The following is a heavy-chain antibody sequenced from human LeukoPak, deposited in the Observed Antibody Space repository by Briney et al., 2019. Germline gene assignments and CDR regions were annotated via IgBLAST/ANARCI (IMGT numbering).Heavy chain of an antibody. V-gene: IGHV3-23*01. D-gene: IGHD3-22*01. CDR2: ITGSGGTT. CDR3: AREPSYSYYYDSSGYFPDAFDI. J-gene: IGHJ3*02. Sequence: PGGSLRLSCAASGFTFSSYGMSWVRQAPGKGLEWVSAITGSGGTTYYADSVKGRFTISRDNSKNTLYLQMNSLRAEDTAVYYCAREPSYSYYYDSSGYFPDAFDIWGQGTMVTVSS. CDR1: GFTFSSYG.